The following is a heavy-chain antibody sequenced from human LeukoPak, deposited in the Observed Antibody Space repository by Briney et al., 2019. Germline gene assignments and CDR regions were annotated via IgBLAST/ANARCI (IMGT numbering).Heavy chain of an antibody. D-gene: IGHD2-8*01. CDR2: INLSGGST. V-gene: IGHV1-46*01. CDR3: ARDYVDDIPKDY. J-gene: IGHJ4*02. CDR1: GYTFTSYH. Sequence: ASVKVSCKASGYTFTSYHMHWVRQAPGQGLEWMGLINLSGGSTTYAQRFQGRVTLTRDTSTSTVYMELSSLRSGDTAVYYCARDYVDDIPKDYWGQGTLVTVSS.